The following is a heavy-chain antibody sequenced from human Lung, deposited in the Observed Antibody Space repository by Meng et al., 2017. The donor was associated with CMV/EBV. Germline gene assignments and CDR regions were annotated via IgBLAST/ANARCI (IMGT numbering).Heavy chain of an antibody. Sequence: ASVKXSCXVSGYTLTELSMHWVRQAPGKGLEWMGGFDPEDGETIYAQKFQGRVTMTEDTSTDTAYMELSSLRSEDTAVYYCATGGRGYSYGKYYYYYGMDVXGQGXTVTVSS. CDR3: ATGGRGYSYGKYYYYYGMDV. J-gene: IGHJ6*02. D-gene: IGHD5-18*01. CDR2: FDPEDGET. V-gene: IGHV1-24*01. CDR1: GYTLTELS.